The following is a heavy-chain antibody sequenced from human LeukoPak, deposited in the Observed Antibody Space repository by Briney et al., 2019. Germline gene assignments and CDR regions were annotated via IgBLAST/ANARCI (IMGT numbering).Heavy chain of an antibody. J-gene: IGHJ5*02. CDR3: ARTIFGVVITPNWFDP. CDR1: GYTFTSYG. Sequence: GASVKVSCKASGYTFTSYGISWVRQAPGQGLEWMGWISAYNGNTNYAQKPQGRVTMTTDTSTSTAYMELRSLRSDDTAVYYCARTIFGVVITPNWFDPWGQGTLVTVPS. CDR2: ISAYNGNT. D-gene: IGHD3-3*01. V-gene: IGHV1-18*01.